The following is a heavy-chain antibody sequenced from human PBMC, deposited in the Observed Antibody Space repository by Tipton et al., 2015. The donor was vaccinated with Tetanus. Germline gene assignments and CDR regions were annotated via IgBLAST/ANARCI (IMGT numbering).Heavy chain of an antibody. Sequence: TLSLTCTVSGASINAGGYLWTWVRQHPGKGLEWIGHIYYTDYTSYTPSLDSRVRISVNTSKNFFSLRLTSVTAADTAVYFCARDERYGDYAYWGQGALVTVSS. CDR3: ARDERYGDYAY. CDR2: IYYTDYT. D-gene: IGHD4-17*01. CDR1: GASINAGGYL. J-gene: IGHJ4*02. V-gene: IGHV4-31*03.